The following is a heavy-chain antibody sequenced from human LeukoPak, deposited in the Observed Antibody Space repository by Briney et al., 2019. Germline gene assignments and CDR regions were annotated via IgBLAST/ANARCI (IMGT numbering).Heavy chain of an antibody. Sequence: ASETLSLTCTVSGGSISSYYWSWIRQPAGKGLEWIGRIYTSGSTNYNPSLKSRVTMSVDTSKNQFSLKLSSVTAADTAVYYCTRRAQMWEPEYWGQGTLVTVSS. D-gene: IGHD1-26*01. V-gene: IGHV4-4*07. CDR1: GGSISSYY. J-gene: IGHJ4*02. CDR2: IYTSGST. CDR3: TRRAQMWEPEY.